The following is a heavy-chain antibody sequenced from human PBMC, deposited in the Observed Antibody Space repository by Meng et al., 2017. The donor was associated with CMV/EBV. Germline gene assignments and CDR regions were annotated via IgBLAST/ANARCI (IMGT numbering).Heavy chain of an antibody. Sequence: GGSLRLSCAASGFTFSSYAMSWVRQAPGKGLEWVSAISGGGGSTYYADSVKGRFTISRDSSKNTLYLQMNSLRAEDTAVYYCAKTTAVDTRSYYYYGMDVWGQGTTVTVSS. V-gene: IGHV3-23*01. D-gene: IGHD6-13*01. CDR1: GFTFSSYA. CDR2: ISGGGGST. J-gene: IGHJ6*02. CDR3: AKTTAVDTRSYYYYGMDV.